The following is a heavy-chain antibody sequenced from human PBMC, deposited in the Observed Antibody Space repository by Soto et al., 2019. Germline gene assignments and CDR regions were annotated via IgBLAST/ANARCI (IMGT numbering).Heavy chain of an antibody. J-gene: IGHJ6*03. CDR3: AGGRGCSSTSCLGGGDYYYYYYMDV. Sequence: ASVKVSCKASGYTFTSYDINWVRQATGQGLEWMGWMNPNSGNTGYAQKFQGRVTMTRNTSISTAYMELSSLRSEDTAVYYCAGGRGCSSTSCLGGGDYYYYYYMDVWGKGTTVTVSS. CDR1: GYTFTSYD. D-gene: IGHD2-2*01. CDR2: MNPNSGNT. V-gene: IGHV1-8*01.